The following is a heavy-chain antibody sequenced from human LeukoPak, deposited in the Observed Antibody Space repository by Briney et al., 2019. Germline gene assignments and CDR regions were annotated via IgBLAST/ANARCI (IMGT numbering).Heavy chain of an antibody. CDR2: ISGSGGST. Sequence: GGSLRLSCAASGFTFSSYAMSWVRQAPGKGLEWVSAISGSGGSTYYADSVKGRFTISRDNSKNTLYLQMNSLRAEDTAVYYCAKGGYSGYRAAPNGHWGQGTLVTVSS. J-gene: IGHJ4*02. V-gene: IGHV3-23*01. CDR3: AKGGYSGYRAAPNGH. CDR1: GFTFSSYA. D-gene: IGHD5-12*01.